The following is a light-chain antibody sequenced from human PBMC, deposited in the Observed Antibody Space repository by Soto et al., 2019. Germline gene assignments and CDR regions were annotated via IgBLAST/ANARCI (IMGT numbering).Light chain of an antibody. J-gene: IGKJ4*01. CDR1: QSVSSTY. Sequence: EIVLTQSPGTLSLSPGERATLSCRASQSVSSTYLAWYQQKPGQAPRLLIYGASSRSTGIPDRFRGSGSGTDFTLIISRLEPEDFAVYYCQQYGSSPLTFGGGTKVEIK. CDR3: QQYGSSPLT. CDR2: GAS. V-gene: IGKV3-20*01.